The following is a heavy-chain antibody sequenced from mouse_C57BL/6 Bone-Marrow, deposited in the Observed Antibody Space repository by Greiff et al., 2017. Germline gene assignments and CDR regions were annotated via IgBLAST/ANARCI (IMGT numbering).Heavy chain of an antibody. J-gene: IGHJ1*03. Sequence: VQLQQPGAELVKPGASVKLSCKASGYTFTRYWMHWVKQRPGQGLEWIGMIHPNSGSTNYNEKFKSKATLTVDKSSSTAYMQLSSLTSEDSAVYYCARFAYPGYFDVWGTGTTVTVSS. CDR3: ARFAYPGYFDV. V-gene: IGHV1-64*01. CDR2: IHPNSGST. CDR1: GYTFTRYW.